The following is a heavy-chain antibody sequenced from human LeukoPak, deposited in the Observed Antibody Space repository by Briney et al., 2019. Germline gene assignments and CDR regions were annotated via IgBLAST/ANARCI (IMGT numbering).Heavy chain of an antibody. V-gene: IGHV3-23*01. CDR3: AKRGATMVREYRVDEYHFDY. CDR2: ISAGRT. J-gene: IGHJ4*02. CDR1: GFTFSSYA. D-gene: IGHD3-10*01. Sequence: GGSLRLFCAASGFTFSSYAMNWVRQARGKGLEGVSDISAGRTYYPGSVRGGFTIPGDNSNNKLFLQVNSLRAEYRAGYYLAKRGATMVREYRVDEYHFDYWGQGTLVTVSS.